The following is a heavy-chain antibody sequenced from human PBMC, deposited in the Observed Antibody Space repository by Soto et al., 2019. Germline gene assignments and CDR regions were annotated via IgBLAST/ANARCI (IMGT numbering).Heavy chain of an antibody. CDR3: ARSRWSSLVPAHY. CDR1: GGSISSGGYY. V-gene: IGHV4-31*03. J-gene: IGHJ4*02. Sequence: QVQLQESGPGLVKPSQTLSLTCTVSGGSISSGGYYWSWIRQHPGKGLEWIGYIYYSGSTYYNPSLKSRVTISVDTSKNQFSLKLSSVTAAATAVYYCARSRWSSLVPAHYWGQGTLVTVSS. CDR2: IYYSGST. D-gene: IGHD2-8*02.